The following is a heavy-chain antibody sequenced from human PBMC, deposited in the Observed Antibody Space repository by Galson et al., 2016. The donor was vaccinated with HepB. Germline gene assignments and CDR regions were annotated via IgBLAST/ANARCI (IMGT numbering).Heavy chain of an antibody. J-gene: IGHJ6*02. CDR1: GFNFARHW. D-gene: IGHD3-3*01. V-gene: IGHV3-74*01. Sequence: SLRLSCAGSGFNFARHWMYWVRQGPGKGLVWVSRINSDGSSTNYAESVKGRFTISRDNAKNTLYLQMNSLRAEDTAVYYCARGWRYYDFPSGKYYEYYYAMDVWGQGTSVAVSS. CDR3: ARGWRYYDFPSGKYYEYYYAMDV. CDR2: INSDGSST.